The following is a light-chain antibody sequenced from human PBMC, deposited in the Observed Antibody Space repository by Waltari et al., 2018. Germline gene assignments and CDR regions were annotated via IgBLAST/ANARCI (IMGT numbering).Light chain of an antibody. CDR3: CSYAGNYVWV. CDR1: SSDIGRYDI. V-gene: IGLV2-23*02. CDR2: DVS. Sequence: QSALTQPAAVSGSPGQSVTISCIGASSDIGRYDIVSWYQQHPGNAPKLVISDVSKRPSGVSDRISGSKSGDTASLTISGLQFEDEADYYCCSYAGNYVWVFGGGTRLTVL. J-gene: IGLJ3*02.